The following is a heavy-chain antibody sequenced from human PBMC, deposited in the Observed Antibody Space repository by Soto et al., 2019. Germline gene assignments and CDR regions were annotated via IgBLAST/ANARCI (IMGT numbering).Heavy chain of an antibody. CDR3: ARVSSGWYYWFDP. CDR1: GYTFTSYA. V-gene: IGHV1-3*01. Sequence: ASVKVSCKASGYTFTSYAMHWVRQAPGQRLEWMGWINAGNGNTKYSQKFQGRVTITRDTSASTAYMELSSLRSDDTAVYYCARVSSGWYYWFDPWGQGTLVTVSS. CDR2: INAGNGNT. J-gene: IGHJ5*02. D-gene: IGHD6-19*01.